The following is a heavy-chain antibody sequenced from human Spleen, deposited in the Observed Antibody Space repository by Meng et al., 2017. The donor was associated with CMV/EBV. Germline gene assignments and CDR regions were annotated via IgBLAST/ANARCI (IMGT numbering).Heavy chain of an antibody. CDR1: GGSISSSRYY. CDR2: FCYSGST. J-gene: IGHJ4*02. Sequence: SETLSLTRTVSGGSISSSRYYWGWIRQPPGKGLEWIGSFCYSGSTYYNPSLMSRVTISVDTSKNQFSLKLNSLTAADTAMYYCARGGGYSSTWYGLSPDCWGQGTLVTVSS. D-gene: IGHD6-13*01. V-gene: IGHV4-39*07. CDR3: ARGGGYSSTWYGLSPDC.